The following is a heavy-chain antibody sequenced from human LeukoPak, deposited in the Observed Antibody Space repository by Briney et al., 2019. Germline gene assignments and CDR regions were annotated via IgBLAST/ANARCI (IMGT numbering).Heavy chain of an antibody. Sequence: SETLSLKCSVSGASITSSYWSWIRQPPGKGLEWIGYIYYTGHKNYNPSLKSRVTISVDMSRNDFSLELTSVTPTDTAVYFCARFMVRGANWFAFDAWGVGTMVTVSS. J-gene: IGHJ3*01. CDR2: IYYTGHK. CDR1: GASITSSY. D-gene: IGHD3-10*01. V-gene: IGHV4-59*01. CDR3: ARFMVRGANWFAFDA.